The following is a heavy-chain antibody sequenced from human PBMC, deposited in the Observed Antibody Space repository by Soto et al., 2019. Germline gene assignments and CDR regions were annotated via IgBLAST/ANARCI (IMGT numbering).Heavy chain of an antibody. CDR2: IYYSGST. J-gene: IGHJ5*02. Sequence: PSETLSLTCTVSGGSISSYYWSWIRQPPGKGLEWIGYIYYSGSTNYNPSLKSRVNKSVDTSKNQFSLKLSSVTAADTAVFFFARGAYCSCGSCYSEWFDPWGQGTLVTVSS. CDR3: ARGAYCSCGSCYSEWFDP. CDR1: GGSISSYY. V-gene: IGHV4-59*01. D-gene: IGHD2-15*01.